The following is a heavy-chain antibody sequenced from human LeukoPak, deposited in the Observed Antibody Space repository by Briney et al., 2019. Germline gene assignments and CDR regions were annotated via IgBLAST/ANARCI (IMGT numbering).Heavy chain of an antibody. Sequence: PGGSLRLSCSPSGFTFRIYWISGVRQAPGKRREWVANIKQEGSEKYYVHSVKGQSTISRENAQNSLYLQMNSLSPEDTVVYYCARDDCSSISCYHRWFDPWGQGTLVTVSS. V-gene: IGHV3-7*01. CDR3: ARDDCSSISCYHRWFDP. CDR1: GFTFRIYW. CDR2: IKQEGSEK. J-gene: IGHJ5*02. D-gene: IGHD2-2*01.